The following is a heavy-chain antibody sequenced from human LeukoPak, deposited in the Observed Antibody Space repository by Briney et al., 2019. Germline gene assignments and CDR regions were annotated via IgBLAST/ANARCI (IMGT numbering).Heavy chain of an antibody. CDR1: RFTFSDYY. Sequence: GGSLRLSCAASRFTFSDYYMSWIRQAPGKGLEWVSYISSRGSTIYYADSVKGRFTISRDNAKNSLYLQMNSLRAEDTAVYYCARESDGDYVVYWGQGALVTVSS. CDR3: ARESDGDYVVY. J-gene: IGHJ4*02. D-gene: IGHD4-17*01. CDR2: ISSRGSTI. V-gene: IGHV3-11*04.